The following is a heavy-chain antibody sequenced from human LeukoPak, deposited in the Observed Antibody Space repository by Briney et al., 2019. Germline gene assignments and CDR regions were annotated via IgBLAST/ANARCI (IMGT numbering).Heavy chain of an antibody. D-gene: IGHD6-13*01. CDR3: ARGSSINWYKYYFDY. Sequence: ASVKVSCKASGYTFTGYYMHWVRQAPGQGLEWVGWINPNSGGTNYAQKFQGRVTMTRDTSISTAYMELTRLGSDDTAEYYCARGSSINWYKYYFDYWGQGTLVTVSS. V-gene: IGHV1-2*02. CDR1: GYTFTGYY. J-gene: IGHJ4*02. CDR2: INPNSGGT.